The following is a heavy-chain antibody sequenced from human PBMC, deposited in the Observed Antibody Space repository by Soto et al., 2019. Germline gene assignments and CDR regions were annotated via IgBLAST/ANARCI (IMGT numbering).Heavy chain of an antibody. CDR1: GFTFSSYG. V-gene: IGHV3-30*18. CDR2: ISYDGRNK. J-gene: IGHJ6*02. Sequence: QVQLVESGGGVVQPGRSLRLSCAASGFTFSSYGMHWVRQAPGKGLEWVTVISYDGRNKYYADSVKGRFTISRDNSKKAVCLEMDGLRSGDTAINYCAEGRGGIVGRRGGLDAWGQGTTVTVSS. CDR3: AEGRGGIVGRRGGLDA. D-gene: IGHD3-10*01.